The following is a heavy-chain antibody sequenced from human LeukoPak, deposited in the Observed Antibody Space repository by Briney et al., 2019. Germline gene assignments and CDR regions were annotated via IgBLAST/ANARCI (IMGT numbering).Heavy chain of an antibody. CDR2: ISTHDVNT. V-gene: IGHV1-18*01. Sequence: ASVKVSCKASGYTFTSSGISWVRHAPGQGLEWMGWISTHDVNTKYAQKLQGRVTLTTDTSTSTAYMELRSLRSDDTAVYYCATDLGYCSSTTCDTFDDWGQGTLITVSS. CDR1: GYTFTSSG. CDR3: ATDLGYCSSTTCDTFDD. J-gene: IGHJ4*02. D-gene: IGHD2-2*01.